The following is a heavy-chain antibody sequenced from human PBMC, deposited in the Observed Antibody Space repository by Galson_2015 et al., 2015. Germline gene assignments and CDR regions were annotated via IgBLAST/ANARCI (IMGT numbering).Heavy chain of an antibody. J-gene: IGHJ6*04. CDR1: GFTFSSYA. CDR3: ARGGLHLVFPMGV. V-gene: IGHV3-64D*06. D-gene: IGHD3-16*01. Sequence: SLRLSCAASGFTFSSYAMHWVRQAPGKGLEYVSAISSNGGSTYYADSVKGRFTISRDNSKNTLYLQMSSLRAEDTAVYYCARGGLHLVFPMGVWGKGTTVTVSS. CDR2: ISSNGGST.